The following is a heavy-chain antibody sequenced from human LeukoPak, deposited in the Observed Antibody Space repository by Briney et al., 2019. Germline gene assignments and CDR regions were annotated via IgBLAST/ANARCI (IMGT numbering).Heavy chain of an antibody. CDR2: ISSSSSYI. V-gene: IGHV3-21*01. J-gene: IGHJ4*02. D-gene: IGHD3-10*01. CDR3: AKGTYYYGSGSYNGFYM. Sequence: GGSLRLSCAASGFTFSSYSMNWVRQAPGKGLEWVSSISSSSSYIYYADSVKGRFTISRDNAKNSLYLQMNSLRAEDTAVYYCAKGTYYYGSGSYNGFYMWGQGTLVTVSS. CDR1: GFTFSSYS.